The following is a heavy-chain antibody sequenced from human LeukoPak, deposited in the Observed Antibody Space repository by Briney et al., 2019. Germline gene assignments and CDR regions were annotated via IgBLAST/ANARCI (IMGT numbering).Heavy chain of an antibody. V-gene: IGHV3-23*01. Sequence: GGSLRLSCAASGFTFSSDAMRWVRQAPGKGLEWVSAISSSGGSTYYADSVKGRFTISRDNSKNTLYLQMNSLRAEDTAIYYCAKNGDRGAYCTGGTCYPYFYYYMDVWGKGTTVTI. CDR1: GFTFSSDA. J-gene: IGHJ6*03. D-gene: IGHD2-15*01. CDR3: AKNGDRGAYCTGGTCYPYFYYYMDV. CDR2: ISSSGGST.